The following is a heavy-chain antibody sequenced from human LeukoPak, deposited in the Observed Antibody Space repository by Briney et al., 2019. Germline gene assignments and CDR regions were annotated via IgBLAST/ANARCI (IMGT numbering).Heavy chain of an antibody. CDR2: IRSKPYGGTA. CDR1: GLLFGDYA. V-gene: IGHV3-49*04. CDR3: TVQVIPSDKWFDP. Sequence: GGSLRLSCTASGLLFGDYALTWVRQAPGKGLEWVGFIRSKPYGGTAEYAESVKGRFTISRDDSKTIAYLDMNGLKTEDSAVYHCTVQVIPSDKWFDPWGQGTPVTVSS. J-gene: IGHJ5*02. D-gene: IGHD2-21*01.